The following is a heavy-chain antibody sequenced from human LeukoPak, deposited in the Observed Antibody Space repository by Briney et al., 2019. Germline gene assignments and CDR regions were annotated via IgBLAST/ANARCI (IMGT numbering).Heavy chain of an antibody. CDR2: INHSGST. D-gene: IGHD3-22*01. J-gene: IGHJ4*02. V-gene: IGHV4-34*01. CDR3: AREGGSGYYPSPLGFDY. CDR1: GGSFSGYY. Sequence: SETLSLTRAVYGGSFSGYYWSWIRQPPGKGLEWIGEINHSGSTNYNPSLKSRVTISVDTSKNQFSLKLSSVTAADTAVYYCAREGGSGYYPSPLGFDYWGQGTLVTVSS.